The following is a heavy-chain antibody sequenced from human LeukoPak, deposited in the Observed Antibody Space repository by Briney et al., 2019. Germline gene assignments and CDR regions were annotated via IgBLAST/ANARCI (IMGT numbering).Heavy chain of an antibody. D-gene: IGHD3-10*01. J-gene: IGHJ4*02. V-gene: IGHV3-21*01. CDR2: IGASSSFM. CDR1: GFNFRTYV. CDR3: AREDYSSGNPTIDN. Sequence: GGSLRLSCAASGFNFRTYVMKWVRQAPGKGLEWVSSIGASSSFMYYADSVRGRLTISRDNAGNSLYLQMNSLRVEDAAVYYCAREDYSSGNPTIDNWGQGTLVTVSS.